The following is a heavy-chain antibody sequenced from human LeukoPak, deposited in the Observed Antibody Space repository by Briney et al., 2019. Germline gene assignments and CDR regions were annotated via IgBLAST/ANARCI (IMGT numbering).Heavy chain of an antibody. CDR1: GFTFSDYY. V-gene: IGHV3-11*01. CDR2: ISSSGSTI. J-gene: IGHJ5*02. D-gene: IGHD3-10*01. Sequence: SGGSLRLSCAASGFTFSDYYMSWIRQAPGKGLEWVSYISSSGSTIYYADSVKGRFTISRDNAKNSLYLQMNSLRAEDTAVYYCARASGGMVRANWFDPWGQGTLVTVSS. CDR3: ARASGGMVRANWFDP.